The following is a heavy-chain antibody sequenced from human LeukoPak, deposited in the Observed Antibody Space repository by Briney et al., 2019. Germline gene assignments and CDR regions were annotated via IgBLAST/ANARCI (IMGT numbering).Heavy chain of an antibody. CDR2: IYWNDDK. J-gene: IGHJ5*02. Sequence: KESGPTLVKPTQTLTLTCTFSGFSLSPSGVGVGWIRQPPGKALEWLALIYWNDDKRYSPSLKSRLTITKETSKRQVVLTMTNMDPVDTATYYCAHTVYNWNPYNWFDPWGQGTLVTVSS. CDR3: AHTVYNWNPYNWFDP. D-gene: IGHD1-20*01. CDR1: GFSLSPSGVG. V-gene: IGHV2-5*01.